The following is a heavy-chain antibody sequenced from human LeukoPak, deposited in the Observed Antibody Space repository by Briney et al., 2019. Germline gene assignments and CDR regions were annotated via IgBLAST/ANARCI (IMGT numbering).Heavy chain of an antibody. V-gene: IGHV4-4*02. CDR1: GGSISTDNW. J-gene: IGHJ4*02. CDR2: IYHSGST. Sequence: PSGTLSLTRAVSGGSISTDNWWSWVRQPPGKGLEWIGEIYHSGSTNYNPSLKSRVTISVDKSKNQFSLKLSSVTAADTAVYYCARGSDGSGSYRFYYFDYWGQGTLVTVSS. D-gene: IGHD3-10*01. CDR3: ARGSDGSGSYRFYYFDY.